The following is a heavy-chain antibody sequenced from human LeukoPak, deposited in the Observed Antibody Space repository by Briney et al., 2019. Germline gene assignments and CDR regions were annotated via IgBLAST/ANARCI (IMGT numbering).Heavy chain of an antibody. CDR2: ISSSGRTM. V-gene: IGHV3-48*03. CDR1: GFIFSSYE. Sequence: GGSLRLSCAASGFIFSSYEMSWVRQAPGKGLEWVSYISSSGRTMYYADSVKGRFTVSRDNSKNTLYLQMNSLRAEDTAVYYCAKAGVIVGYFDHWGQGTLVTVSS. CDR3: AKAGVIVGYFDH. J-gene: IGHJ4*02. D-gene: IGHD3-16*02.